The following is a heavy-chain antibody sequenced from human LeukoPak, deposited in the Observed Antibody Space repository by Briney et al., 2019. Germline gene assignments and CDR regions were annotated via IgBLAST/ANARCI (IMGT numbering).Heavy chain of an antibody. D-gene: IGHD1-26*01. CDR1: GFTFSSYG. V-gene: IGHV3-30*02. Sequence: PGGSLRLSCAASGFTFSSYGMHWVRQAPGKGLEWVAFIRYDGSNKYYAGSVKGRFTISRDNSKNTLYLQMNSLRAEDTAVYYCAKENLYYYFDYWGQGTLVTVSS. CDR3: AKENLYYYFDY. CDR2: IRYDGSNK. J-gene: IGHJ4*02.